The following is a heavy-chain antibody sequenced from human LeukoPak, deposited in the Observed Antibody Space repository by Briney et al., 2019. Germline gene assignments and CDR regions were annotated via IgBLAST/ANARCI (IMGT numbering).Heavy chain of an antibody. D-gene: IGHD5-24*01. Sequence: RAGGSLRLSCAASGFTFSSYSMNWVRQAPGKGLEWVSSISSSSSYIYYADSVEGRFTISRDNAKNSLYLQMNSLRAEDTAVYYCARAEMANSWDYMDVWGKGTTVTVSS. CDR1: GFTFSSYS. CDR3: ARAEMANSWDYMDV. V-gene: IGHV3-21*01. CDR2: ISSSSSYI. J-gene: IGHJ6*03.